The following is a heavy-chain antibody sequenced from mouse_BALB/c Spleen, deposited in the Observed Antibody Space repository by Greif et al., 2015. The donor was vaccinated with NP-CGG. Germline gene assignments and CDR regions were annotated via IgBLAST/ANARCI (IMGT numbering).Heavy chain of an antibody. CDR2: INSNGGST. CDR1: GFTFSSYG. Sequence: EVQLVESGGGLVQPGGSLKLSCAASGFTFSSYGMSWVRQTPDKRLELVATINSNGGSTYYPDSVKGRFTISRDNAKNTLYLQMSSLKSEDTAMYYCARARGYEGAMDYWGQGTSVTVSS. D-gene: IGHD2-14*01. CDR3: ARARGYEGAMDY. V-gene: IGHV5-6-3*01. J-gene: IGHJ4*01.